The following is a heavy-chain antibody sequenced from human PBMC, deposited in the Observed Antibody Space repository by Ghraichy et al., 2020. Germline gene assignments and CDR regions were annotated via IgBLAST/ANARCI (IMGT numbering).Heavy chain of an antibody. CDR1: GFTFSSYA. D-gene: IGHD1-1*01. Sequence: GGSLRLSCSASGFTFSSYAMHWVRQAPGKGLEYVSAISSNGGSTYYADSVKGRFTITRDNSKNTLYLQMSSLRAEDTAVYYCVKADTGTTGQYYFDYWGQGTLVTVSS. CDR3: VKADTGTTGQYYFDY. J-gene: IGHJ4*02. V-gene: IGHV3-64D*06. CDR2: ISSNGGST.